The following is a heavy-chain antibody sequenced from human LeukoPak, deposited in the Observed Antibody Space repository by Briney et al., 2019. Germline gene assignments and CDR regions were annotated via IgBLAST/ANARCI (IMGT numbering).Heavy chain of an antibody. D-gene: IGHD3-10*01. Sequence: PSETLSLTCTVSGGSISSGGYYWSWIRQHPGKGLEWIGYIYYSGSTYYNPSLKSRVTISVDTSKNQFSLKLSSVTAADTAVYYCARERGGYYGSGSYFSYWGQGTLVTVSS. J-gene: IGHJ4*02. V-gene: IGHV4-31*03. CDR3: ARERGGYYGSGSYFSY. CDR1: GGSISSGGYY. CDR2: IYYSGST.